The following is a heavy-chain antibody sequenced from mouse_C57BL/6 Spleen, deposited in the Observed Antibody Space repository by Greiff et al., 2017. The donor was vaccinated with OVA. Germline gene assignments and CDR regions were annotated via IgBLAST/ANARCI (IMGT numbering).Heavy chain of an antibody. CDR1: GYTFTSYW. Sequence: VKLQQPGAELVKPGASVKLSCKASGYTFTSYWMHWVKQRPGQGLEWIGMIHPNSGSTNYNEKFKSKATLTVDKSSSTAYMQLSSLTSEDSAVFYCARIGYYGSIDYWGQGTTLTVSS. J-gene: IGHJ2*01. D-gene: IGHD1-1*01. CDR2: IHPNSGST. CDR3: ARIGYYGSIDY. V-gene: IGHV1-64*01.